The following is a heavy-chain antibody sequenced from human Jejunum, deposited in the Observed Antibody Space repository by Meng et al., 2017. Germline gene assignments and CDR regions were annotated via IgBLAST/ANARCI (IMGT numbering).Heavy chain of an antibody. D-gene: IGHD6-19*01. J-gene: IGHJ4*02. CDR3: ARDGSSGWHFDS. CDR1: GFVISNTG. Sequence: GESLKISCAASGFVISNTGIHWVRQAPGKGLEFISSITSDGVHKFYGDSVKARFTISRDNSKNTLYLQMGSLGPDDMAVYYCARDGSSGWHFDSWGQGTMVTVSS. CDR2: ITSDGVHK. V-gene: IGHV3-64*02.